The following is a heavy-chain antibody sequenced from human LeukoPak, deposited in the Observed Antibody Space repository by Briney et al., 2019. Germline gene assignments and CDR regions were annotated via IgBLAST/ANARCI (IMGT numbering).Heavy chain of an antibody. V-gene: IGHV3-48*04. CDR2: IGSSSSTI. CDR1: GFTFSSYS. Sequence: PGGSLRLSCAASGFTFSSYSMNWVRQAPGKGLEWVSYIGSSSSTIYYADSVKGRFTISRDNAKNSLYLQMNSLRAEDTAVYYCTKDPNGDYVGAFDFWGQGTMVTVSS. CDR3: TKDPNGDYVGAFDF. J-gene: IGHJ3*01. D-gene: IGHD4-17*01.